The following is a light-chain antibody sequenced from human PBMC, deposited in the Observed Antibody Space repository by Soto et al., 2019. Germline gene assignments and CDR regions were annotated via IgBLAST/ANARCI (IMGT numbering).Light chain of an antibody. CDR3: QQYTAFPYT. CDR2: DAS. V-gene: IGKV1-5*01. CDR1: QTVLYW. J-gene: IGKJ2*01. Sequence: DIQMTQSPSTLSASVGDRVTITCRASQTVLYWLAWYQQKPGRAPRLLIYDASSLQSGVPSRFTGSGSGTEFSITITSLQPDDFATYYCQQYTAFPYTFGQGTKLEI.